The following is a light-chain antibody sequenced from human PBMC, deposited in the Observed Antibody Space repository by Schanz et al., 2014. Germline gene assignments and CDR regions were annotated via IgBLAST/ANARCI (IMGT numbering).Light chain of an antibody. CDR2: EVY. CDR1: SSDVGSYDR. Sequence: QSALTQPPSVSGSPGQSVTISCTGTSSDVGSYDRVSWYQQPPDTAPKLMIYEVYKRPSGVPDRFSGSKSGNTASLTISGLQAEDEADYYCCSSAASNTRVFGGGTKLTVL. V-gene: IGLV2-18*02. J-gene: IGLJ3*02. CDR3: CSSAASNTRV.